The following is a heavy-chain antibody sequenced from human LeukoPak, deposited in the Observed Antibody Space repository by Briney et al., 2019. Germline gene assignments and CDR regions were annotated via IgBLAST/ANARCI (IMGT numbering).Heavy chain of an antibody. V-gene: IGHV3-23*01. CDR3: AKGSGSGWYGWFDP. Sequence: PGGSLRLSCAASGFTFSSYSMNWVRQAPGKGLEWVSCIEASDVNTYYADSVKGRFTISRDNSKNTLYLQMSSLRAEDTAVYYCAKGSGSGWYGWFDPWGQGTLVTVSS. CDR1: GFTFSSYS. J-gene: IGHJ5*02. CDR2: IEASDVNT. D-gene: IGHD6-19*01.